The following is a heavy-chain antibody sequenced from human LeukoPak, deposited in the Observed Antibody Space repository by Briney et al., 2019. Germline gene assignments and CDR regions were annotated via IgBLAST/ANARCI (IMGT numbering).Heavy chain of an antibody. CDR3: ARGYHDY. CDR2: IYSGGST. CDR1: GFAVITNH. V-gene: IGHV3-66*01. Sequence: GGSLRLSCAASGFAVITNHMSWVRQAPGKGLEWASTIYSGGSTRYADSVQGRFTISRDNSKNMLYLQMNSLRAEDTAVYYCARGYHDYWGQGTLVTVSS. J-gene: IGHJ4*02. D-gene: IGHD3-16*02.